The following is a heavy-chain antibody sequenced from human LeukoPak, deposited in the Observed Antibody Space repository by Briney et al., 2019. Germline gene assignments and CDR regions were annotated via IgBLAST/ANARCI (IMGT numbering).Heavy chain of an antibody. CDR1: GYTFPGYY. D-gene: IGHD3-3*01. V-gene: IGHV1-2*02. CDR3: ARLVDYDFWSGYDQALDY. CDR2: INPNSGGT. Sequence: GASVKVSCKASGYTFPGYYMHWVRQAPGQGLEWVGWINPNSGGTNYAQKFQGRVTMTRDTSISTAYMELSRLRSDDTAVYHCARLVDYDFWSGYDQALDYWGQGTLVTVSS. J-gene: IGHJ4*02.